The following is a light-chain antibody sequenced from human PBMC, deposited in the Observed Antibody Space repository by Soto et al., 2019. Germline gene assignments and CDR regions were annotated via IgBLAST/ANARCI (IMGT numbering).Light chain of an antibody. J-gene: IGKJ1*01. CDR1: QSVSSN. CDR3: QQYNDWTPWT. V-gene: IGKV3-15*01. CDR2: GAS. Sequence: EIEMTQSPATLSVSPGQRVTLSCRASQSVSSNLAWYQQKLGQAPRLLIYGASTRATGIPARFSGSGSGTEFFLPISSLQSEDFAVYYCQQYNDWTPWTFGQGTKVDIK.